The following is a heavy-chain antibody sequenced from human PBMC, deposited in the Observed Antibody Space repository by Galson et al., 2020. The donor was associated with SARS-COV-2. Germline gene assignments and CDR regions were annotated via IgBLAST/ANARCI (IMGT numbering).Heavy chain of an antibody. CDR3: ARVGCGGDWYSVGAFDI. J-gene: IGHJ3*02. CDR2: INHSGST. V-gene: IGHV4-34*01. D-gene: IGHD2-21*01. Sequence: SETLSLTCAVYGGSFSGYYWSWIRQPPGKGLEWIGEINHSGSTNYNPSLKSRVTISVDTSKNQFSLKLSSVTAADTAVYYCARVGCGGDWYSVGAFDIWGQGTMVTVSS. CDR1: GGSFSGYY.